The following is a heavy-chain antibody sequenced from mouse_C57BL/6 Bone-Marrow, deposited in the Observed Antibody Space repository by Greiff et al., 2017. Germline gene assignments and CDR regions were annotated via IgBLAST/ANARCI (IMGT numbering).Heavy chain of an antibody. CDR2: IWGGGST. D-gene: IGHD2-13*01. CDR3: AKQGYGEYPYAMDY. V-gene: IGHV2-9*01. Sequence: VQLVEPGPGLVEPSPSLSMSCTVSGYSFTSYGVDWVRQPPGKGLEWLGVIWGGGSTNYNSALMYRLGISKDNSKSQAFLKMNSLQTDDTAMFYCAKQGYGEYPYAMDYWGQGTTVTVSS. J-gene: IGHJ4*01. CDR1: GYSFTSYG.